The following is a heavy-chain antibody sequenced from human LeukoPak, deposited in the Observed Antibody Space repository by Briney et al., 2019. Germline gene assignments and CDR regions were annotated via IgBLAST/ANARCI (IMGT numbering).Heavy chain of an antibody. CDR1: GGSISSYY. CDR3: ASQIRAGTYMDV. CDR2: IYYSGST. Sequence: PSETLSLTCTVSGGSISSYYWSWIRQPPGKGLEWIGYIYYSGSTNYNPSLKSRVTISVDTSKNQFSLKLSSVTAADTAVYYCASQIRAGTYMDVWGKGTTVTVSS. V-gene: IGHV4-59*12. D-gene: IGHD6-19*01. J-gene: IGHJ6*03.